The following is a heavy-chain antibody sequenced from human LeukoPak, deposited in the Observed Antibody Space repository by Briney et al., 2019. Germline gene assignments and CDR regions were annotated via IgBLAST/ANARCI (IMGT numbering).Heavy chain of an antibody. Sequence: GGSLRLSCAASGFTFSSYSMNWVRQAPGKGLEWVSFISSSSSYLYYADSLKGRFTISRDNAKNSLYLQMNSLRAEDTAVYYCATFYYYDNSGYWRNDYWGQGTLVTVSS. CDR1: GFTFSSYS. CDR3: ATFYYYDNSGYWRNDY. J-gene: IGHJ4*02. CDR2: ISSSSSYL. V-gene: IGHV3-21*01. D-gene: IGHD3-22*01.